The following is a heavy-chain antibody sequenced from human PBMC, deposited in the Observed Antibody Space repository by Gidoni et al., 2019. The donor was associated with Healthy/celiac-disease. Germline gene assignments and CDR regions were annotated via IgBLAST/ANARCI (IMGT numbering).Heavy chain of an antibody. CDR1: GFTFSSYG. J-gene: IGHJ6*02. CDR2: ISYDGSNK. V-gene: IGHV3-30*18. CDR3: AKDSLLKNCSGGSCLGYYYYYGMDV. D-gene: IGHD2-15*01. Sequence: QVQLVESGGGVVQPGRSLRLSCAAPGFTFSSYGMHWVRQAPGKGLEWVAVISYDGSNKYYADSVKGRFTISRDNSKNTLYLQMNSLRAEDTAVYYCAKDSLLKNCSGGSCLGYYYYYGMDVWGQGTTVTVSS.